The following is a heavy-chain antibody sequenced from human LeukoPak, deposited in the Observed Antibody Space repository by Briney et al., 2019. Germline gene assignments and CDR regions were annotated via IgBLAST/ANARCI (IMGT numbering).Heavy chain of an antibody. J-gene: IGHJ6*02. CDR3: ARNNGMDV. Sequence: GGSLRLSCAASGFTLSNHWMTWVRQAPGRGPEWVANVNRDGSETYYLDSVKGRFTISKDNAKNSLYLQMNSLRAEDTALYHCARNNGMDVWGQGTTVIVSS. CDR1: GFTLSNHW. CDR2: VNRDGSET. V-gene: IGHV3-7*03.